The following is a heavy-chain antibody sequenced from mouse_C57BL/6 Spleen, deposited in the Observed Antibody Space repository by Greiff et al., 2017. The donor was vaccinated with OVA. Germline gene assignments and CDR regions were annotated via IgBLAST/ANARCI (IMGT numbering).Heavy chain of an antibody. J-gene: IGHJ3*01. CDR1: GYTFTDYE. CDR2: IDPETGGT. Sequence: QVQLQQSGAALVRPGASVTLSCKASGYTFTDYEMHWVKQTPVHGLEWIGAIDPETGGTAYNQKFKGKAILTADKSSSTAYMELRSLTSEDSAVYYCTRSDGYYAGFAYWGEGNLVTVSA. V-gene: IGHV1-15*01. CDR3: TRSDGYYAGFAY. D-gene: IGHD2-3*01.